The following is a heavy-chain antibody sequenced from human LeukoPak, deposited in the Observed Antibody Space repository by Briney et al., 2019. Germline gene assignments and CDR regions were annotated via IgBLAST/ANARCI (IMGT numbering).Heavy chain of an antibody. CDR3: ASPTGSYGSRIDY. V-gene: IGHV3-74*01. J-gene: IGHJ4*02. Sequence: GGSLRLSCAASGFTFDDYGMSWVRQAPGKGLVWVSRINSDGSSTAYADSVKGRFTISRDNAKNTLYLQMNSLTDEDTAVYYCASPTGSYGSRIDYWGQGTLVTVSS. CDR1: GFTFDDYG. CDR2: INSDGSST. D-gene: IGHD1-26*01.